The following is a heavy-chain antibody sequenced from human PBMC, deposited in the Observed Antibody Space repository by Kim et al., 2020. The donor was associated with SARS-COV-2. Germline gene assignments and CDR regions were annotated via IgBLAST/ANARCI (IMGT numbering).Heavy chain of an antibody. CDR2: IYYSGST. CDR1: GGSISSSSYY. D-gene: IGHD3-9*01. V-gene: IGHV4-39*07. CDR3: AREENDILTGYSPWGEPLFDY. Sequence: SETLSLTCTVSGGSISSSSYYWGWIRQPPGKGLEWIGSIYYSGSTYYNPSLKSRVTISVDTSKNQFSLKLSSVTAADTAVYYCAREENDILTGYSPWGEPLFDYWGQGTLVTVSS. J-gene: IGHJ4*02.